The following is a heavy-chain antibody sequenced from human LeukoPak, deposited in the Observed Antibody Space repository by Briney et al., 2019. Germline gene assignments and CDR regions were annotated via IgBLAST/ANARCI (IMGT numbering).Heavy chain of an antibody. CDR1: GLTFNNYG. CDR2: ISYDGSNQ. Sequence: GRSLRLSCAASGLTFNNYGMHWVRQAPGKGLGWEAVISYDGSNQYADSAKGRFTISRDNSKNTLYLQMNSLKFEDTAVYYCAKEVLRGMARGVAGWFDPWGQGTLVTVSS. CDR3: AKEVLRGMARGVAGWFDP. V-gene: IGHV3-30*18. D-gene: IGHD3-10*01. J-gene: IGHJ5*02.